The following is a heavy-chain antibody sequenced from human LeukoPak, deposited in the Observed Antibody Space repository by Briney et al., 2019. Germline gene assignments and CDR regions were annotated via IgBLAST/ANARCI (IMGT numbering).Heavy chain of an antibody. CDR3: ARENYPPGYYYYYYMDV. CDR1: GGSISSSSYY. Sequence: PSETLSLTCTVSGGSISSSSYYWGWIRQPPGKGLEWIGSIYYSGSTYYNPSLKSRVTISVDTSKNQFSLKLSSVTAADTAVYYCARENYPPGYYYYYYMDVWGKGTTVTVSS. V-gene: IGHV4-39*07. CDR2: IYYSGST. D-gene: IGHD1-7*01. J-gene: IGHJ6*03.